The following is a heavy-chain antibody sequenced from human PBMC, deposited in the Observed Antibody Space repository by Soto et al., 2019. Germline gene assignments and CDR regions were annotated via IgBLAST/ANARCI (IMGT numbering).Heavy chain of an antibody. J-gene: IGHJ5*02. D-gene: IGHD3-22*01. Sequence: QVQLVQSGAEVKEPGASVKVSCKASGYTFSTYDINWLRQAPGQGLEWMGWISTKNGNTKYEQKFQGRVTMTTDTSTSTAYMELRSLTSDDTAVYYCAGALARGSGYYYWFDPWGQGTLVTVSA. CDR1: GYTFSTYD. V-gene: IGHV1-18*01. CDR3: AGALARGSGYYYWFDP. CDR2: ISTKNGNT.